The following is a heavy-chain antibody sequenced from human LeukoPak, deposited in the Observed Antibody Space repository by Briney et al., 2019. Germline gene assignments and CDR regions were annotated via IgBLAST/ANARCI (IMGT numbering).Heavy chain of an antibody. J-gene: IGHJ6*03. Sequence: ASVKVSCKASGYTFTSYGISWVRQAPGQGLEWMGWISAYNGNTNYAQKLQGRVTMTTDTSTSTAYMELRSLRSDDTAVYYCARDRYYYGSGISGYYYYYMDVWGKGTMVTISS. V-gene: IGHV1-18*01. CDR2: ISAYNGNT. D-gene: IGHD3-10*01. CDR1: GYTFTSYG. CDR3: ARDRYYYGSGISGYYYYYMDV.